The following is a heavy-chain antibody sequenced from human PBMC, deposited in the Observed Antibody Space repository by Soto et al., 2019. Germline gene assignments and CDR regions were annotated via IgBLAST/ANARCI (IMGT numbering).Heavy chain of an antibody. CDR2: FDPEDGET. CDR1: GYTLTELS. J-gene: IGHJ6*02. CDR3: ATVSYSIDYYYYGMDV. V-gene: IGHV1-24*01. Sequence: ASVKVSCKVSGYTLTELSMHWVRQAPGKGLEWMGGFDPEDGETIYAQKFQGRVTMTEDTSTDTAYMELSSLRSEDTAVYYCATVSYSIDYYYYGMDVWGQGTTVTVSS. D-gene: IGHD2-15*01.